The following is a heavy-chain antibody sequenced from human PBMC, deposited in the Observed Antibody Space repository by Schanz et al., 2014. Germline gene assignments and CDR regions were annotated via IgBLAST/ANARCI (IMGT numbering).Heavy chain of an antibody. Sequence: EVQLLESGGGLVQPGGSLRLSCLASGFAFSSYGMNWLRQAPGKGLEWVSVIGVDGTTTYYADSVKGQFTISRDNSKNTLYLQMNSLRPEDTAVYYCAKYRGYYRVSGSYRELAYWGQGTLVTVSS. J-gene: IGHJ4*02. V-gene: IGHV3-23*01. CDR1: GFAFSSYG. CDR2: IGVDGTTT. CDR3: AKYRGYYRVSGSYRELAY. D-gene: IGHD3-10*01.